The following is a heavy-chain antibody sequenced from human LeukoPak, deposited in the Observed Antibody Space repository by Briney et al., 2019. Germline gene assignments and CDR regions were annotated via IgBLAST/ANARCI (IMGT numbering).Heavy chain of an antibody. D-gene: IGHD3-3*01. Sequence: KASETLSLTCTVSGGSISSYYWSWIRQPPGKGLEWIGYIYYSGSTNYNPSLKSRVTISVDTSKNQFSLKLSSVTAADTAVYYCAREGAYYDFWSGTNGYYFDYWGQGTLVTVSS. CDR1: GGSISSYY. V-gene: IGHV4-59*01. CDR2: IYYSGST. CDR3: AREGAYYDFWSGTNGYYFDY. J-gene: IGHJ4*02.